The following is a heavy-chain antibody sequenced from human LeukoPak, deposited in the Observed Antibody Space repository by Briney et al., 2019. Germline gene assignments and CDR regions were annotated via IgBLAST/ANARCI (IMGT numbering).Heavy chain of an antibody. CDR1: GGSFSSYY. V-gene: IGHV4-59*01. Sequence: PSETLSLTCAVYGGSFSSYYWSWIRQPPGKGLEWIGYIYYSGSTNYNPSLKSRVTISVDTSKNQFSLKLSSVTAADTAVYYCARVGYYDSSGYYDDYWGQGTLVTVSS. D-gene: IGHD3-22*01. CDR2: IYYSGST. CDR3: ARVGYYDSSGYYDDY. J-gene: IGHJ4*02.